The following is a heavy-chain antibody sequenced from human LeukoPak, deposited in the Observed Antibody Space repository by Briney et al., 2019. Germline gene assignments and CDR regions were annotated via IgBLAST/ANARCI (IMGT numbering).Heavy chain of an antibody. CDR2: IYSGGST. J-gene: IGHJ6*02. CDR1: GFTFSSNY. D-gene: IGHD6-13*01. CDR3: ARGGIAAAGMLDYYYGMDV. V-gene: IGHV3-53*04. Sequence: GGSLRLSCAASGFTFSSNYMSWVRQAPGKGLEWVSVIYSGGSTYYADSVKGRFTISRHNSKNTLYLQMNSLRAEDTAVYYCARGGIAAAGMLDYYYGMDVWGQGTTVTVSS.